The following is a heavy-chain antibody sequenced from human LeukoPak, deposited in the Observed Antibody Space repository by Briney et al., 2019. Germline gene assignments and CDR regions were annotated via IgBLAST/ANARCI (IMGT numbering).Heavy chain of an antibody. J-gene: IGHJ3*02. CDR2: IVVGSGNT. V-gene: IGHV1-58*02. CDR1: GFTFTSSA. Sequence: SVKVSCKASGFTFTSSAMQWVRQARGQRLEWIGWIVVGSGNTNYAQKFQERVTITRDMSTSTAYMELSSLRSEDTAVYYCASVVPAAMDAFDIWGQGTMVTVSS. D-gene: IGHD2-2*01. CDR3: ASVVPAAMDAFDI.